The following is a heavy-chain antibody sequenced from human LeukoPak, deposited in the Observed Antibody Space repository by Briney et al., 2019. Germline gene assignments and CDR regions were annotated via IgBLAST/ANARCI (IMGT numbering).Heavy chain of an antibody. V-gene: IGHV1-18*01. CDR2: ISAYNGNT. J-gene: IGHJ3*02. D-gene: IGHD1-7*01. Sequence: GASVKVSCKASGYTFTSYGISWVRQAPGQGLEWMGWISAYNGNTNYAQKLQGRVTMTTDTSTSTAYMELRSLRSDDTAVYYCARTVGTTTAHDAFDIWGQGTMVTVSS. CDR3: ARTVGTTTAHDAFDI. CDR1: GYTFTSYG.